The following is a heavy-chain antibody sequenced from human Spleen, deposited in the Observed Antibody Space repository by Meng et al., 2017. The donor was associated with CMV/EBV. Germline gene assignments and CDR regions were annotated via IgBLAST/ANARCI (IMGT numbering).Heavy chain of an antibody. CDR2: ISAYNGNT. D-gene: IGHD1-26*01. J-gene: IGHJ4*02. V-gene: IGHV1-18*01. CDR3: AREYSGSYYFYYFDY. CDR1: GYTFTTYG. Sequence: ASVKVSCKVSGYTFTTYGISWVRQAPGQGLEWMEGISAYNGNTNSAQKLQGRVTMTTDTSTSTAYMDLRSLRSDDTAVYYCAREYSGSYYFYYFDYWGQGTLVTVSS.